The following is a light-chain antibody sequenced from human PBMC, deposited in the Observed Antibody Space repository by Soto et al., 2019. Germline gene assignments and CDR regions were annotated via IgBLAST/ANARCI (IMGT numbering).Light chain of an antibody. V-gene: IGLV2-23*01. CDR3: CSYAGSRTYV. CDR1: SSDVASYNL. Sequence: LAQPASVSGSPGQSITISCTGTSSDVASYNLVSWYQQHPGKAPKFLIYEGSKRPSGISSRFSGSKSGNTASLTISGLQPEDEADYYCCSYAGSRTYVFGTGTKVTVL. J-gene: IGLJ1*01. CDR2: EGS.